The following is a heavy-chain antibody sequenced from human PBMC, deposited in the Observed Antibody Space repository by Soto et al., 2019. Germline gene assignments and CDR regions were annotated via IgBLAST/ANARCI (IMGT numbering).Heavy chain of an antibody. V-gene: IGHV1-8*01. J-gene: IGHJ6*03. CDR2: VNPNSGNT. Sequence: GASVKVSCMASEYTFTSYYMNWVRQATGQGLEWMGWVNPNSGNTGYAQKFQGRVTMTRNTSISTAYMELSSLRSEDTAVYYCAREGITMVRGVICYYMDVWGKGTTVTVSS. CDR1: EYTFTSYY. CDR3: AREGITMVRGVICYYMDV. D-gene: IGHD3-10*01.